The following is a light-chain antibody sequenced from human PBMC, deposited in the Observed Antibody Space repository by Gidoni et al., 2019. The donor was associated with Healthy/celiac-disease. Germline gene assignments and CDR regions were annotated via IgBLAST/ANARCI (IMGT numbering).Light chain of an antibody. J-gene: IGKJ2*01. Sequence: DIQMTQSPSSLSASVGDRVSITCQASQDISNYLNWYQQKPGKAPKLLIYDASNLETGVPSRFRGSGSGTDFTFTISSLQPEDIATYYCQQASYTFGQGTKLEIK. CDR3: QQASYT. V-gene: IGKV1-33*01. CDR2: DAS. CDR1: QDISNY.